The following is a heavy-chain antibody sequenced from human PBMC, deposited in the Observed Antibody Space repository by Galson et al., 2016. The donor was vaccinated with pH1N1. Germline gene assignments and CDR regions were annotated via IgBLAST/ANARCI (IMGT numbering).Heavy chain of an antibody. V-gene: IGHV3-53*01. Sequence: SLRLSCAASEFLVSDRFMSWVRQAPGKRLEWVSIMYPGGGTYYADFEEGRFTISRDTSKNMLFLHMNTLRADDTALYNCAFDTVPNGADHWGQGTLVTVSS. D-gene: IGHD4-17*01. J-gene: IGHJ5*02. CDR1: EFLVSDRF. CDR3: AFDTVPNGADH. CDR2: MYPGGGT.